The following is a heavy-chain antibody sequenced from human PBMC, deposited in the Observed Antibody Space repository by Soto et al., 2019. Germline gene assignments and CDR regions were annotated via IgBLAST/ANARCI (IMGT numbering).Heavy chain of an antibody. D-gene: IGHD2-2*01. CDR1: GGTFSSYA. Sequence: ASVKVSCKASGGTFSSYAISWVRQAPGQGLEWMGGIIPIFGTANYAQKFQGRVTITADESTSTAYMELSSLRSEDTAVYYCARDCISTSCYIPYNWFDPWGQGTLVTVSS. CDR2: IIPIFGTA. V-gene: IGHV1-69*13. CDR3: ARDCISTSCYIPYNWFDP. J-gene: IGHJ5*02.